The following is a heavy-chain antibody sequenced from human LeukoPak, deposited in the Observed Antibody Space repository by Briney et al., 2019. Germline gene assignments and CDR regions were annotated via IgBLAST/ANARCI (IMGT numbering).Heavy chain of an antibody. D-gene: IGHD3-22*01. V-gene: IGHV3-23*01. CDR1: GFTFSSYS. CDR3: AKDRDSSGYYDY. Sequence: GESLRLSCAASGFTFSSYSMNWVRQPPGKGLEWVSAISGSGGSTYYADSVMGRYTISRDNSKNTLYLQMNNLRAEDTALYYRAKDRDSSGYYDYWGQGTLVTVSS. J-gene: IGHJ4*02. CDR2: ISGSGGST.